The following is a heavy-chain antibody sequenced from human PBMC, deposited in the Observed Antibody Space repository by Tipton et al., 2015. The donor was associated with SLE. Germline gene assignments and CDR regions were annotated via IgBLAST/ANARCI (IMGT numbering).Heavy chain of an antibody. D-gene: IGHD6-13*01. CDR3: ARRPPVAAAGAFDY. CDR2: INHSGST. V-gene: IGHV4-34*01. CDR1: GGSFSGYY. J-gene: IGHJ4*02. Sequence: TLSLTCAVYGGSFSGYYWSWIRQPPGKGLEWIGEINHSGSTNYNPSPKSRATISVDTSKNQFSLKLSSVTAADTAVYYCARRPPVAAAGAFDYWGQGTLVTVSS.